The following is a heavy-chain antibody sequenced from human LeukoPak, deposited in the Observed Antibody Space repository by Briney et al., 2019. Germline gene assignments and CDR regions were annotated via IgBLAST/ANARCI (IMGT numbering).Heavy chain of an antibody. CDR3: AREHYDILTGYYSFDY. CDR1: GSSFPSYG. CDR2: LSAYNGDT. V-gene: IGHV1-18*01. J-gene: IGHJ4*02. Sequence: SVKVSCHASGSSFPSYGISWVRQAPGQGLEWMGWLSAYNGDTNYAQKLQGRVTMTTDTSTSTAYMELRNLRSDDTAVYYCAREHYDILTGYYSFDYWGQGTLVTVSS. D-gene: IGHD3-9*01.